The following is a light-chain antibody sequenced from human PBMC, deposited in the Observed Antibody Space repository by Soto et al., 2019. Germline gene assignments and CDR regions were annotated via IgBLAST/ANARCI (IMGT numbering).Light chain of an antibody. V-gene: IGKV3-20*01. Sequence: EIVLTQSPGTLSLSPGEGGTLSCRWTSQSVSSNYLAWYQQKPGQAPRLLIYGASRRATGLPDRFSGSGSGTAFTLTMRRLEPEDSAVYYCEPYGCSRWTFGPGTKVD. CDR2: GAS. CDR1: QSVSSNY. CDR3: EPYGCSRWT. J-gene: IGKJ3*01.